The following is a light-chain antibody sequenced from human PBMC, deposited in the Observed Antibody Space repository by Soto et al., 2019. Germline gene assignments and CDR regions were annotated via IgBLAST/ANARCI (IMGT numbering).Light chain of an antibody. J-gene: IGKJ4*01. V-gene: IGKV1-12*01. CDR2: AAS. CDR3: QQDNSPPLS. CDR1: ERINTY. Sequence: DIQMTPSPSSVSASVGDRVTSTCLASERINTYLAWYQQQPWKAPKLLIYAASSLQSGVPSRFSCSGSVTELTLTIRNLQPEAFATYYCQQDNSPPLSFGGGTNVEIK.